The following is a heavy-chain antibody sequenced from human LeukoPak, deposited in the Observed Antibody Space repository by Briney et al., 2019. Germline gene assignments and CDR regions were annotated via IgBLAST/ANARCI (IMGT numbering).Heavy chain of an antibody. CDR3: ARGRISHYGMDV. Sequence: SETQSLTCADYGGSFSGYYWSWIRQPPGKGLEWIGEINHSGSTNYNPSLKSRVTISVDTSKNQFSLKLSSVTAADTAVYYCARGRISHYGMDVWGQGTTVTVSS. CDR2: INHSGST. J-gene: IGHJ6*02. CDR1: GGSFSGYY. V-gene: IGHV4-34*01.